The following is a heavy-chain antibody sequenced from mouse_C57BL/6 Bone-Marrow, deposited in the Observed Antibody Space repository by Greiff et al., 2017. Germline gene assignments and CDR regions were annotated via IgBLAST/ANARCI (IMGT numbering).Heavy chain of an antibody. Sequence: VMLVESGPGLVQPSQSLSITCTVSGFSLTSYGVHWVRQSPGKGLEWLGVIWSGGSTDYNAAFISRLSISKDNSKSQVFFKMNSLQADDTAIYYCARRDSLFAYWGQGTLVTVSA. J-gene: IGHJ3*01. CDR3: ARRDSLFAY. V-gene: IGHV2-2*01. CDR1: GFSLTSYG. CDR2: IWSGGST.